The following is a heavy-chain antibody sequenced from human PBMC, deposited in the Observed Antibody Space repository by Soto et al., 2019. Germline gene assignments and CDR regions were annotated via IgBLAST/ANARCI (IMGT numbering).Heavy chain of an antibody. CDR1: GGSISSSSYY. CDR3: ARRQKLLWFGESHWFDP. V-gene: IGHV4-39*01. D-gene: IGHD3-10*01. J-gene: IGHJ5*02. Sequence: PSETLSLTCTVSGGSISSSSYYWGWIRQPPGKGLEWIGSIYYSGSTYYNPSLKSRVTISVDTSKNQFSLKLSSVTAADTAVYYCARRQKLLWFGESHWFDPWGPGTLVTVSS. CDR2: IYYSGST.